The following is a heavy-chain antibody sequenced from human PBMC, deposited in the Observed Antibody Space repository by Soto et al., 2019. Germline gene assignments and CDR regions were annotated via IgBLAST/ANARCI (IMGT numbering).Heavy chain of an antibody. J-gene: IGHJ6*03. Sequence: GGSLRLSCAASGFTFSSYSMNWVRQAPGKGLEWVSYISSSSSTIYYADSVKGRFTISRDNAKNSLYLQMNSLRAEDTAVYYCARVYPRRVAGRHYYYMDVWGKGTTVTVSS. CDR2: ISSSSSTI. CDR1: GFTFSSYS. D-gene: IGHD6-19*01. V-gene: IGHV3-48*01. CDR3: ARVYPRRVAGRHYYYMDV.